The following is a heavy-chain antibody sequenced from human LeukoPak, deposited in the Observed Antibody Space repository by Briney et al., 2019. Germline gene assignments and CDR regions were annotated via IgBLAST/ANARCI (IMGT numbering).Heavy chain of an antibody. CDR3: AKDFPKYTSINWSLFDH. Sequence: ARSLRLSCAASGFTLSNYAMSWVRQSPGKGLEWVSCIYVVGTTTYYADSVKGRFTISRDDSKNTVYLQMDSLSPEDTAVYYCAKDFPKYTSINWSLFDHLSQGTLVTVSS. D-gene: IGHD6-13*01. J-gene: IGHJ4*02. V-gene: IGHV3-23*01. CDR2: IYVVGTTT. CDR1: GFTLSNYA.